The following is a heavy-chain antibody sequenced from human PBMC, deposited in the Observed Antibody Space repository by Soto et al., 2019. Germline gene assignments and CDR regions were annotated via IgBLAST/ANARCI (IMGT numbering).Heavy chain of an antibody. CDR2: INHSEST. Sequence: SETLSLTCAVYGGSLSDYYWSWIRQPPGKGLEWIGEINHSESTSYNTSLKSRVTISVDTSKNQFSLKLSSVTAADTAVYYCARGADTALIRGYNWFDPWGQGTMVTVS. J-gene: IGHJ5*02. D-gene: IGHD5-18*01. V-gene: IGHV4-34*01. CDR3: ARGADTALIRGYNWFDP. CDR1: GGSLSDYY.